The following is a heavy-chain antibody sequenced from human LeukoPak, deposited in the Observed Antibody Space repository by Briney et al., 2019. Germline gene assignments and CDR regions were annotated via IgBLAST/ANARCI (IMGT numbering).Heavy chain of an antibody. Sequence: SETLSLTCAVYGGSFSGYYWSWIRQPPGKGLEWIGEINHSGSTNYNPSLKSRVTISVDTSKNQFSLKLSSVTAADTAVYYCAIRTYYDFWSGHPPHNWFDPWGQGNLVTVSS. J-gene: IGHJ5*02. CDR3: AIRTYYDFWSGHPPHNWFDP. CDR2: INHSGST. CDR1: GGSFSGYY. V-gene: IGHV4-34*01. D-gene: IGHD3-3*01.